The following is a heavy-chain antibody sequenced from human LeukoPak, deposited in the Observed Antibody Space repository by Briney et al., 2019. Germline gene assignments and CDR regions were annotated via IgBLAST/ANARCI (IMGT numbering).Heavy chain of an antibody. D-gene: IGHD5-24*01. J-gene: IGHJ4*02. CDR3: ARGEMATIVDY. CDR2: IIPIFGTA. Sequence: SVKVSCKASGGTFSSYAISWVRQAPGQGLEWMGGIIPIFGTANYAQKFQGRVTITADESTSTAYMERSSMRSEDTAVYYCARGEMATIVDYWGQGTLVTVSS. V-gene: IGHV1-69*13. CDR1: GGTFSSYA.